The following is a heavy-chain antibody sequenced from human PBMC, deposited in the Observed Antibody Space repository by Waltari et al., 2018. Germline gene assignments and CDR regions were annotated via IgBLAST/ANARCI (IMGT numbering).Heavy chain of an antibody. Sequence: EVQLVESGGGLVKPGGSLSLSCAASGFTFSSYSMNWVRQAPGKGLEWVSSISSSSSYIYYADSVKGRFTISRDNAKNSLYLQMNSLRAEDTAVYYCARVKKSLEWLPEDMDVWGKGTTVTVSS. CDR3: ARVKKSLEWLPEDMDV. J-gene: IGHJ6*03. D-gene: IGHD3-3*01. CDR2: ISSSSSYI. V-gene: IGHV3-21*01. CDR1: GFTFSSYS.